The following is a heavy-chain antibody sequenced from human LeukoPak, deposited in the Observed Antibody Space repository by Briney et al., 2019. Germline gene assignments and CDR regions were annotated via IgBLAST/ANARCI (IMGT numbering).Heavy chain of an antibody. CDR2: ISGSGDST. CDR1: GFTVSSSY. V-gene: IGHV3-23*01. J-gene: IGHJ4*02. Sequence: GGSLRLSCAASGFTVSSSYMSWVRQAPGKGLEWVSAISGSGDSTYYSDSVKGRFTISRDNSKNTLYVQMNSLRAEDTAVYYCAKPLVSDFYDSSGYWGYWGQGTLVTVSS. D-gene: IGHD3-22*01. CDR3: AKPLVSDFYDSSGYWGY.